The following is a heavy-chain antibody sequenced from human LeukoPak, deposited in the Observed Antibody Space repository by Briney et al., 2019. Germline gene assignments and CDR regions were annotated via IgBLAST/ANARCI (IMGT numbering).Heavy chain of an antibody. CDR1: GYTFTSYH. J-gene: IGHJ3*02. Sequence: ASVKVSCKASGYTFTSYHMHWVRQAPGQGLEWMGIINPSGGSTSYAQKFQGRVTMTRDMSTSTVYMELSSLRSEDTAVYYCARDDIVATSTADAFDIWGQGTMVTVSS. D-gene: IGHD5-12*01. CDR2: INPSGGST. V-gene: IGHV1-46*01. CDR3: ARDDIVATSTADAFDI.